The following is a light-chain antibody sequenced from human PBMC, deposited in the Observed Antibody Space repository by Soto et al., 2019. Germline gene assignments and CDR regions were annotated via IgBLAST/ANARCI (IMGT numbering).Light chain of an antibody. Sequence: DIQLTQSPSTLSASVGDRVTITFRASQSFSRWLAWYQQKPGKAPKLLIHDVSSLESGVSSRFSGSGSRTEFTLTISSLQPDDFATYYCQQYSSYSTFGQGTKVDIK. CDR2: DVS. CDR1: QSFSRW. J-gene: IGKJ1*01. CDR3: QQYSSYST. V-gene: IGKV1-5*01.